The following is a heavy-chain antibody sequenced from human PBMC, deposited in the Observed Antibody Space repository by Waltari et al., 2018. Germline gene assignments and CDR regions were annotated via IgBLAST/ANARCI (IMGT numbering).Heavy chain of an antibody. CDR2: ISGDTKYI. V-gene: IGHV3-21*01. Sequence: EVQLVESGGGLVKPGGSLRLSCEASGFTLRAYSMNWFRQAPGKGLEWVSSISGDTKYIYYADSVNGRFTISSDDAKDSLYLKMNSLRVEDTAVYYCARDRRGYFDYWGQGTLVTVSS. J-gene: IGHJ4*02. CDR3: ARDRRGYFDY. D-gene: IGHD3-16*01. CDR1: GFTLRAYS.